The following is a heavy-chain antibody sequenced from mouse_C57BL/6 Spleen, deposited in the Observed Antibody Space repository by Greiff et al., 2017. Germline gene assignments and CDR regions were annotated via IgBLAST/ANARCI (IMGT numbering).Heavy chain of an antibody. CDR1: GYAFTNYL. CDR2: INPGSGGT. CDR3: AREGITTVVAEGAMDY. V-gene: IGHV1-54*01. D-gene: IGHD1-1*01. Sequence: VKLVESGAELVRPGTSVKVSCKASGYAFTNYLIEWVKQRPGQGLEWIGVINPGSGGTNYNEKFKGKATLTADKSSSTAYMQLSSLTSEDSAVYFCAREGITTVVAEGAMDYWGQGTSVTVSS. J-gene: IGHJ4*01.